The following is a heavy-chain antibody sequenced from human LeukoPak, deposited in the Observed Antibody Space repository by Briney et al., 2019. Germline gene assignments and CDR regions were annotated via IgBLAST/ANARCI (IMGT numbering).Heavy chain of an antibody. CDR2: ISPDDSQI. J-gene: IGHJ4*02. V-gene: IGHV5-51*01. CDR1: GYSFSNYW. CDR3: ARHGTNAYSTVDY. D-gene: IGHD3-16*01. Sequence: GESLKISCKGSGYSFSNYWIAWVRPMPGKGLEWMGIISPDDSQIRYSPSFQGQVAISADKSISTAYLQWSSLKSSDTAMYYCARHGTNAYSTVDYWGQGTLVTVSS.